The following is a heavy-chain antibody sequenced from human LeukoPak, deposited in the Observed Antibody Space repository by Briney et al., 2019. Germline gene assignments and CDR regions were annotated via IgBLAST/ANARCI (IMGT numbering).Heavy chain of an antibody. CDR1: GGTISSYY. CDR2: IYTSGST. CDR3: ARDLEYSSSGFDY. V-gene: IGHV4-4*07. J-gene: IGHJ4*02. D-gene: IGHD6-6*01. Sequence: ETLSLTCTVSGGTISSYYRSWVRQPAGKGLEWIGRIYTSGSTNYNPSLKRRVTMSVDTSKNQFSLKLSSVTAADTAVYYCARDLEYSSSGFDYWGQGTLVTVSS.